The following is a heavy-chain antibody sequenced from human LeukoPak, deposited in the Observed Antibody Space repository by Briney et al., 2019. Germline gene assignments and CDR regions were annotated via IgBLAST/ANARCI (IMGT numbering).Heavy chain of an antibody. Sequence: GGSLRLSCAASGFTFSTYSMNWVRQAPGKGLEWVSSISGSSTFIYYADSVQGRFTISRDNAKNSLYLQMDSLRDEDTAVYHCAEWAGSGEHTRSYFGPFDFWGQGTLVTVSS. CDR2: ISGSSTFI. CDR1: GFTFSTYS. D-gene: IGHD1-26*01. V-gene: IGHV3-21*01. J-gene: IGHJ4*02. CDR3: AEWAGSGEHTRSYFGPFDF.